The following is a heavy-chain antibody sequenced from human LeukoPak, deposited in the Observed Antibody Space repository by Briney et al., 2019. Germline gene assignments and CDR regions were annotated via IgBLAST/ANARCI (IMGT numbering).Heavy chain of an antibody. J-gene: IGHJ4*02. CDR1: GFTFSSYW. D-gene: IGHD2-21*01. CDR2: IKQDGSEK. V-gene: IGHV3-7*01. Sequence: GGSLRLSCAASGFTFSSYWMSWVRQAPGKGLEWVANIKQDGSEKYYVDSVKGRFTISRDNAKNSLYPQMNSLRAEDTAVYHCVRGCGRSSCPYYLDSWGQGALVTVSS. CDR3: VRGCGRSSCPYYLDS.